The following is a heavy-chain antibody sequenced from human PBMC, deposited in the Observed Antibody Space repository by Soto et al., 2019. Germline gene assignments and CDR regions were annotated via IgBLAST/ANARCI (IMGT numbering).Heavy chain of an antibody. Sequence: GGSLRLSCAASGFTFSNAWMSWVRQAPGKGLEWIGRIKSKTDGGTTAYAGPVKGSFTNLRDDSKNTLYLQMNSLKTEDTAVYYCTTADQLLFNYYYYYMDVWGKGTMVTVSS. CDR1: GFTFSNAW. J-gene: IGHJ6*03. D-gene: IGHD2-2*01. V-gene: IGHV3-15*01. CDR2: IKSKTDGGTT. CDR3: TTADQLLFNYYYYYMDV.